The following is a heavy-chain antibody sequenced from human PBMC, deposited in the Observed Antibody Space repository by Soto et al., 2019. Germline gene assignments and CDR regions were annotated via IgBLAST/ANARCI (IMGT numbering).Heavy chain of an antibody. CDR2: ISGSGGST. V-gene: IGHV3-23*01. CDR3: AKEGNGVGTYYYDSSGYFH. J-gene: IGHJ4*02. Sequence: GGSLRLSCAASGFTFSSYAMSWVRQAPGKGLEWVSAISGSGGSTYYADSVKGRFTISRDNSKNTLYLQMNSLRAEDTAVYYCAKEGNGVGTYYYDSSGYFHWGQGTLVTVSS. D-gene: IGHD3-22*01. CDR1: GFTFSSYA.